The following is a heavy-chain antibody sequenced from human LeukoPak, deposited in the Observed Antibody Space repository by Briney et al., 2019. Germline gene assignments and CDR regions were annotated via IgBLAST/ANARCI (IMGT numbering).Heavy chain of an antibody. CDR3: AREATWGQWYFDL. D-gene: IGHD6-19*01. CDR2: IAADGGVK. V-gene: IGHV3-30*03. J-gene: IGHJ4*02. CDR1: GFTFSSYS. Sequence: PGGSLRLSCAASGFTFSSYSMNWVRQAPGKGLEWVAVIAADGGVKHYADSVQGRFILSRDNSKNTLFLQMNSLSVEDTAVYYCAREATWGQWYFDLWGQGTPVTVSS.